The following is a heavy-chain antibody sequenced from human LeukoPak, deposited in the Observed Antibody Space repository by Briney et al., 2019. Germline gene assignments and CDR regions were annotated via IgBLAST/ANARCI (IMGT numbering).Heavy chain of an antibody. J-gene: IGHJ4*02. CDR1: GFTFSSYG. Sequence: GGSLRLSCAASGFTFSSYGMHWVRQAPGKGLEWVGFIRYEGSNKYYADSVKGRFTISRDNSKNTLYLQMNSLRAEDTAVYYCAKYPLDYWGQGTLVTVSS. V-gene: IGHV3-30*02. CDR3: AKYPLDY. CDR2: IRYEGSNK.